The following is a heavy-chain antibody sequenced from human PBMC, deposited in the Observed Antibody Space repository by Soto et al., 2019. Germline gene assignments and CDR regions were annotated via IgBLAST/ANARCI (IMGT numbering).Heavy chain of an antibody. Sequence: QVQLQESGPGLVKPSETLSLTCTVSGGSISSYYWSWIRQPPGKGLEWIGYIYYSGRTNYNPSLKSRVTISVDTSKSQFSLKLSSVTAADTAVYYCARDKPYYCSSTSCYPDAFDSWGQGTMVTVSS. V-gene: IGHV4-59*01. CDR3: ARDKPYYCSSTSCYPDAFDS. J-gene: IGHJ3*02. CDR2: IYYSGRT. D-gene: IGHD2-2*01. CDR1: GGSISSYY.